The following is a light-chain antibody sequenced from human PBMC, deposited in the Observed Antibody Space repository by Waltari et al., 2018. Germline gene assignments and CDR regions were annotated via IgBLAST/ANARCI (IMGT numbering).Light chain of an antibody. Sequence: EIVLTQSPGTLSLSPGERAALSCRASQSIVSYLAWYQPSYGQAPRLLIYDASNRATGSPARFSGSGSGTDFTLTISSLEPEDFAVYYCQQRSNWPPVTFGQGTRLEIK. J-gene: IGKJ5*01. CDR1: QSIVSY. CDR2: DAS. CDR3: QQRSNWPPVT. V-gene: IGKV3-11*01.